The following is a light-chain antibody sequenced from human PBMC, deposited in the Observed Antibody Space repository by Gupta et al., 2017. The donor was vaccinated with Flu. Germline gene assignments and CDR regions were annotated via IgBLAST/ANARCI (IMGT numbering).Light chain of an antibody. CDR2: ENN. V-gene: IGLV1-51*02. J-gene: IGLJ3*02. Sequence: QSVLTQPPSVSAAPGQKVTISCSGSSSNIGNNYVSWYQQLPGTAPKLLIYENNKRPAGIPDRFSGSKSGTSATLGITGLQTGDEDDYYCGTWDSSRGVFGGGTKLTVL. CDR3: GTWDSSRGV. CDR1: SSNIGNNY.